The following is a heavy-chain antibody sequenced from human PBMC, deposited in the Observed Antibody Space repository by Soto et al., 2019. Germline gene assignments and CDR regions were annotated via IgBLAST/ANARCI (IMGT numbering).Heavy chain of an antibody. CDR2: ISYDGSNK. CDR1: GFTFSSYG. Sequence: QVQLVESGGGVVQPGRSLRLSCAASGFTFSSYGMHWVRQAPGKGLEWVAVISYDGSNKYYADSVKGRFTISRDNSKNTLYXXMXRXXAEDKAVYYCAEGEGLTMVRGVIGREADERYGMDVWGQGTTVTVSS. V-gene: IGHV3-30*18. CDR3: AEGEGLTMVRGVIGREADERYGMDV. D-gene: IGHD3-10*01. J-gene: IGHJ6*01.